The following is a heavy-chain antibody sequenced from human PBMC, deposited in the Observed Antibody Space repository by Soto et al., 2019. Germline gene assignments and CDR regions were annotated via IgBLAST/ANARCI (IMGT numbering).Heavy chain of an antibody. J-gene: IGHJ4*02. D-gene: IGHD6-13*01. CDR2: ISAHNGNT. Sequence: QVQLVQSGAEVKKPGASVKVSCKASGYTFTSSGISWVRQAPGQGLEWMGWISAHNGNTKYAQKVQGRVTMTTDTSTSTAYMELRSLRSDDKAVYYCARDLAAGMIDYWGQGTLVTVSS. CDR3: ARDLAAGMIDY. CDR1: GYTFTSSG. V-gene: IGHV1-18*01.